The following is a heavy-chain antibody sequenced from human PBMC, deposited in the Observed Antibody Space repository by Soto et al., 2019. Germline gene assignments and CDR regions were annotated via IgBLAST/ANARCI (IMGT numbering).Heavy chain of an antibody. J-gene: IGHJ4*02. V-gene: IGHV1-46*01. D-gene: IGHD3-3*01. CDR3: ARGGVTYDFWSGYFLDY. CDR1: GYTFTSYY. CDR2: INPSGGST. Sequence: GASVKVSCKASGYTFTSYYMHWVRQAPGRGLEWMGIINPSGGSTSYAQKFQGRVTMTRDTSTSTVYMELSSLRSEDTAVYYCARGGVTYDFWSGYFLDYWGQGTLVTVSS.